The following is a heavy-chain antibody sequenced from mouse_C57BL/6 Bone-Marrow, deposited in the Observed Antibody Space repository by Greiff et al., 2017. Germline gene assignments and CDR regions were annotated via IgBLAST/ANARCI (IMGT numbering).Heavy chain of an antibody. D-gene: IGHD2-4*01. CDR3: ARRYDYDWFAY. CDR1: GFTFSDYG. V-gene: IGHV5-17*01. CDR2: ISSGSSTI. Sequence: EVKLVESGGGLVKPGGSLKLSCAASGFTFSDYGMHWVRQAPEKGLEWVAYISSGSSTIYYADTVKGRFTISRDNAKNTLFLQMTSLGSEDTAMYYCARRYDYDWFAYWGQGTLVTVSA. J-gene: IGHJ3*01.